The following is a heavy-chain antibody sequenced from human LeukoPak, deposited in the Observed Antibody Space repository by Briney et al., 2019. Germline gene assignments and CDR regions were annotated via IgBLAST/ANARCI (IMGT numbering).Heavy chain of an antibody. Sequence: SETLSLTCTVSGGSISSGDYYWSWIRQPPGKGLEWIGYIYYSGSTYYNPSLKSRVTISVDTSKNQFSLKLSSVTAADTAVYYCARGSESGSYFPFDYWGQGTLVTVSS. CDR2: IYYSGST. V-gene: IGHV4-30-4*01. D-gene: IGHD3-10*01. J-gene: IGHJ4*02. CDR1: GGSISSGDYY. CDR3: ARGSESGSYFPFDY.